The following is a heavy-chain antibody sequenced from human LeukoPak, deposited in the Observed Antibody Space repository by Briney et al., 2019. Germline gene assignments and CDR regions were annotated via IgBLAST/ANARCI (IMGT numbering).Heavy chain of an antibody. D-gene: IGHD1-26*01. CDR1: GFTFSSYG. V-gene: IGHV3-30*02. Sequence: PGGSLRLSCAASGFTFSSYGMHWVRQAPGKELEWVAFIRYDGSNKYYADSVKGRFTISRDNSKNTLYLQMNSLRAEDTAVYYCAKDSGLVGASGAFDIWGQGTMVTVSS. J-gene: IGHJ3*02. CDR2: IRYDGSNK. CDR3: AKDSGLVGASGAFDI.